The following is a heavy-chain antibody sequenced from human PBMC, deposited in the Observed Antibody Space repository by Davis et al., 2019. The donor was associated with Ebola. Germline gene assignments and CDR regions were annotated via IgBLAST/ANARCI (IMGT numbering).Heavy chain of an antibody. CDR2: IYHSGST. Sequence: PSETLSLTCAVSGYSISSGYYWGWSRQPPGKGLEWIGSIYHSGSTYYNPSLKSRVTISVDTSKNQFSLKLSSVTAADTAVYYCARGGSYLTYYFDYWGQGTLVTVSS. V-gene: IGHV4-38-2*01. D-gene: IGHD1-26*01. CDR3: ARGGSYLTYYFDY. J-gene: IGHJ4*02. CDR1: GYSISSGYY.